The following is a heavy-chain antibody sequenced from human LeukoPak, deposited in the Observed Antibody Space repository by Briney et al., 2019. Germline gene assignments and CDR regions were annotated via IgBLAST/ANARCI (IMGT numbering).Heavy chain of an antibody. Sequence: SETLSLTRAVSGGSISSGGYSWSWIRQPPGKGLEWIGYIYHSGSTYYNPSLKSRVTISVDRSKNQFSLKLSSVTAADTAVYYCARRGGVVAATRGAFDIWGQGTMVTVSS. CDR3: ARRGGVVAATRGAFDI. J-gene: IGHJ3*02. V-gene: IGHV4-30-2*01. CDR2: IYHSGST. CDR1: GGSISSGGYS. D-gene: IGHD2-15*01.